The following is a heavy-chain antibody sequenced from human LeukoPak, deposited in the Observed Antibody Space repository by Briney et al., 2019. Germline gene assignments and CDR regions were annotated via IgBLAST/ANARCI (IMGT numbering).Heavy chain of an antibody. V-gene: IGHV1-69*06. J-gene: IGHJ2*01. CDR2: IIPIFGTA. Sequence: GASVKVSCKASGGSFNSYAISWVRQAPGQGLEWMGGIIPIFGTANYAQKFQGRVTITADKSTNTAYMELSRLRSEDTAVYYCARSQPLAYFDLWGRGTLVTVSS. CDR1: GGSFNSYA. CDR3: ARSQPLAYFDL.